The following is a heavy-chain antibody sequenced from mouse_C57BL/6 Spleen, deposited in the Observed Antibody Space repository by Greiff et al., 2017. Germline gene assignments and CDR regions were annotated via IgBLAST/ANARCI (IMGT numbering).Heavy chain of an antibody. J-gene: IGHJ2*01. V-gene: IGHV1-69*01. CDR2: IDPSDSYP. CDR1: GYTFTSYW. D-gene: IGHD1-1*01. Sequence: QVQLQQPGAELVMPGASVKLSCKASGYTFTSYWMHWVKQRPGQGLEWIGEIDPSDSYPNYNQKFKGKSTLTVDKSSSTAYMQLSSLTSEDSAVYYCARSGTVVATGFDYWGQGTTLTVSS. CDR3: ARSGTVVATGFDY.